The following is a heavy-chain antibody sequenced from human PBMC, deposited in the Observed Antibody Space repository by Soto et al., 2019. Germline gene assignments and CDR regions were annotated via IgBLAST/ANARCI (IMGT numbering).Heavy chain of an antibody. CDR3: ARDAGRGYSYGSFGY. J-gene: IGHJ4*02. CDR1: GGTFSSYT. CDR2: IIPILGIA. Sequence: QVQLVQSGAEVKKPGSWVKVSCKASGGTFSSYTICWVRQAPGQGLEWMGRIIPILGIANYAQKFQGRVTITADKSTSTAYMELSSLRSEDTAVYYCARDAGRGYSYGSFGYWGQGTLVTVSS. V-gene: IGHV1-69*08. D-gene: IGHD5-18*01.